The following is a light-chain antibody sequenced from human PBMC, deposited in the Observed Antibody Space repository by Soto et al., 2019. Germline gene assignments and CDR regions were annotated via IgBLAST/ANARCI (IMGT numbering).Light chain of an antibody. CDR3: AAWDSSLSAVV. CDR2: DNS. V-gene: IGLV1-51*01. J-gene: IGLJ2*01. CDR1: SSNIGNHD. Sequence: QSVLTQPPSVSAAPGQMGTISCSGTSSNIGNHDVSWYQQLPGTAPKLLIYDNSKRSSGIPDRFSGSKSGTSATLGITGLQTGDEATYYCAAWDSSLSAVVFGGGTKVTVL.